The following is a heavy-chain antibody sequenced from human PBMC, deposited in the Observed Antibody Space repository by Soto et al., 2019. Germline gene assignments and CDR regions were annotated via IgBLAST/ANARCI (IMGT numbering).Heavy chain of an antibody. V-gene: IGHV1-69*12. Sequence: QVQLVQSGAEVKKPGSSVKVSCKASGGTFSSYAISWVRQAPGQGLEWMGGIIPIFGTANYAQKFQGRVTITADETTSSATMGLSSLRSEDTAVYYCARDPCTNGVCYTGDAFDIWGQGTMVTVSS. D-gene: IGHD2-8*01. CDR2: IIPIFGTA. CDR3: ARDPCTNGVCYTGDAFDI. J-gene: IGHJ3*02. CDR1: GGTFSSYA.